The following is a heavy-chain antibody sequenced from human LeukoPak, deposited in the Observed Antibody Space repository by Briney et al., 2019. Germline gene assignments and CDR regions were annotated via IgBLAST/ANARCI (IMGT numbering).Heavy chain of an antibody. CDR1: GGSISSGGYS. CDR3: AREYGGNPAFDY. V-gene: IGHV4-30-4*07. Sequence: SETLSLTCAVSGGSISSGGYSWSWIRQPPGKGLEWIGYIYYSGSTYYNPSLKSRVTISVDTSKNQFSLKLSSVTAADTAVYYCAREYGGNPAFDYWGQGTLVTVSS. D-gene: IGHD4-23*01. CDR2: IYYSGST. J-gene: IGHJ4*02.